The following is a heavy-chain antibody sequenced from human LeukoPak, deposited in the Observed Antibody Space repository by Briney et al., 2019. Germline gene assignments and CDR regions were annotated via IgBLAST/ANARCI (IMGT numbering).Heavy chain of an antibody. CDR3: ARAVAADTEIDY. V-gene: IGHV1-2*02. CDR1: GYTFTGYY. D-gene: IGHD2-15*01. Sequence: ASVKVSCKASGYTFTGYYMHWERQAPGQGLEWMGWINPNSGGTNYAQKLQGRVTMTRDTSISTAYIELSRLRSDDTAVYYCARAVAADTEIDYWGQGTLVTVSS. J-gene: IGHJ4*02. CDR2: INPNSGGT.